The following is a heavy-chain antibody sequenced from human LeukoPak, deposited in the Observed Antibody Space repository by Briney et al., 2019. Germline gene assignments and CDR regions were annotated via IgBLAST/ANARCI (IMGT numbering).Heavy chain of an antibody. CDR1: GFTFSSYW. CDR2: IKQDGSEK. V-gene: IGHV3-7*01. J-gene: IGHJ4*02. Sequence: PGGSLRLSCAASGFTFSSYWMSWVRQAPGKGLEWVANIKQDGSEKYYVDSVKGRFTISRDNAKNPLYLQMNSLRAEDTAVYYCARQVDYSNYGFDYWGQGTLVTVSS. CDR3: ARQVDYSNYGFDY. D-gene: IGHD4-11*01.